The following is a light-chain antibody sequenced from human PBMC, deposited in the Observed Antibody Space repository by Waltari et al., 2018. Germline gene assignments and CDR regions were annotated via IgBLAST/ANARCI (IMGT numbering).Light chain of an antibody. V-gene: IGKV3-15*01. CDR2: GAS. CDR3: QQYSDWPYT. CDR1: QSVSSH. J-gene: IGKJ2*01. Sequence: EIVMTQSPGTLSVSPGERLTLSCRASQSVSSHLAWYQQKPGQAPTLLSYGASTRATGMPARLSGSGSGTEFTLTISSLQSEDFADYYCQQYSDWPYTFGQGTKLEIK.